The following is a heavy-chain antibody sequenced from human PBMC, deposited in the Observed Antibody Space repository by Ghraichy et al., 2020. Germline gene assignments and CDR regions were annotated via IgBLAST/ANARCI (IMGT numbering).Heavy chain of an antibody. D-gene: IGHD3-22*01. CDR2: IYPGDSDT. CDR1: GYSFTSYW. CDR3: ARLRPHLDSRYYYDSSATREGFDP. V-gene: IGHV5-51*01. J-gene: IGHJ5*02. Sequence: GESLNISCKGSGYSFTSYWIGWVRQMPGKGLEWIGIIYPGDSDTRYSPSFQGQVTISADKSISTAYLQWSSLKASDTAMYYCARLRPHLDSRYYYDSSATREGFDPWGQGTLVTVSS.